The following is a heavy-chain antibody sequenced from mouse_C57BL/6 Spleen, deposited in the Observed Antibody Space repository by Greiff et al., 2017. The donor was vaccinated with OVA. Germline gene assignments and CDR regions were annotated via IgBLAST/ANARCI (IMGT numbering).Heavy chain of an antibody. CDR1: GYTFTNYW. V-gene: IGHV1-63*01. D-gene: IGHD1-3*01. Sequence: QVQLQQSGAELVRPGTSVKMSCKASGYTFTNYWIGWAKQRPGHGLEWIGDIYPGGGYTNYNEKFKGKATLTADKSSSTAYMQFSSLTSEDSAVYYCATQAHADYFDYWGQGTTLTVSS. J-gene: IGHJ2*01. CDR2: IYPGGGYT. CDR3: ATQAHADYFDY.